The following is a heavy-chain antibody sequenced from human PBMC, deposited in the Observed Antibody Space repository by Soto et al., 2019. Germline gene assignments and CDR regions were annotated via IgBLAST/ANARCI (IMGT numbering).Heavy chain of an antibody. V-gene: IGHV4-59*01. CDR1: GGSHSTYY. J-gene: IGHJ5*02. Sequence: SETLSLTCTVSGGSHSTYYWSWIRQPPGKGLEWIVYMSYSGSSNYNPSLKSRVTMSVDTSKNQVSLKLSSVTAADTAVYYCAKTRITSTAATFDPWGQGTLVTVSS. D-gene: IGHD1-20*01. CDR2: MSYSGSS. CDR3: AKTRITSTAATFDP.